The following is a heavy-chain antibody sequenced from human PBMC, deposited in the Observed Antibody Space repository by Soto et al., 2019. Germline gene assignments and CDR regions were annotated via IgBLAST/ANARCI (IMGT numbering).Heavy chain of an antibody. CDR3: ARVGSSGWSPDY. CDR2: IFYSGST. D-gene: IGHD6-19*01. V-gene: IGHV4-59*11. Sequence: SETLSLTCSVSGGSISGHYWTWIRQSPGKGLEWIGYIFYSGSTNYNPSLKSRVTISVDTSKNQFSLKMSSVTAADTAVYYCARVGSSGWSPDYWGRGTMVTVSS. CDR1: GGSISGHY. J-gene: IGHJ4*02.